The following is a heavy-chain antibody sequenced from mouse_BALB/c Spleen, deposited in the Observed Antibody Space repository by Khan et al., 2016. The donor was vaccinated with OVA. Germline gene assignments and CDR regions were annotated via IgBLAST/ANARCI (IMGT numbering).Heavy chain of an antibody. D-gene: IGHD1-1*01. Sequence: EVELVESGGGLVKPGGSLKFSCAASGFTFSNYAMSWVRQTPEKRLEWVATISSGGSYTYYPDSVKGRFTISRDQAKNTLYLQMSSLRSEDTAMYYCARTPDYYGSNYFDYWGQGTTLTVSS. CDR2: ISSGGSYT. V-gene: IGHV5-9-3*01. CDR1: GFTFSNYA. CDR3: ARTPDYYGSNYFDY. J-gene: IGHJ2*01.